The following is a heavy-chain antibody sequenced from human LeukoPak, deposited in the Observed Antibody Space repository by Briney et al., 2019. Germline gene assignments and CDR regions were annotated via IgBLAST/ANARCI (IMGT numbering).Heavy chain of an antibody. CDR1: GFTFDDYG. V-gene: IGHV3-20*01. CDR3: ARMSYYYGSGSPSSAFDI. CDR2: INWNGGST. J-gene: IGHJ3*02. Sequence: GGSLRLSCAASGFTFDDYGMSWVRQAPGKGLEWVSGINWNGGSTGYADSVKGRFTISRDNAKNSLYLQMNSLRAEDTALHHCARMSYYYGSGSPSSAFDIWGQGTMVTVSS. D-gene: IGHD3-10*01.